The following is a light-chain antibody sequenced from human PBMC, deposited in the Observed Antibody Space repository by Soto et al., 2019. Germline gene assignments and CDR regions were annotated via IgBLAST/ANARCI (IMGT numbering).Light chain of an antibody. V-gene: IGLV3-21*02. J-gene: IGLJ3*02. Sequence: SYELTQPPSVSVAPGQTARITCGGNNIGRKSVHWYQQKPGQAPVLVVYEDSARPSGIPERFSGSKSGTSASLAISGLQSEDEADYYCAAWDDSLNGWVFGGGTKLTVL. CDR1: NIGRKS. CDR3: AAWDDSLNGWV. CDR2: EDS.